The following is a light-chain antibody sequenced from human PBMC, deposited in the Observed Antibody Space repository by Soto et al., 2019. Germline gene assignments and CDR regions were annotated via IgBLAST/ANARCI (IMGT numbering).Light chain of an antibody. CDR1: SNDVGRYNY. CDR2: EVT. J-gene: IGLJ1*01. V-gene: IGLV2-8*01. Sequence: QPVLTQPPSASGSPGQSVTISCTGTSNDVGRYNYVSWYQQRPGKAPKLIIYEVTKRPSGVPDRVFGSKSGKTASLTLSGLQAEDEADYYCGSFAGTNSFVFGTGTKLTVL. CDR3: GSFAGTNSFV.